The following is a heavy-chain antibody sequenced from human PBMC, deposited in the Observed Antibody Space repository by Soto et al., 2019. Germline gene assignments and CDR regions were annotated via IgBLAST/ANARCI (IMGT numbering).Heavy chain of an antibody. Sequence: QVKLVQSVAEVKKPGASVMVSCQASGYSFNNYLISWVRQARGQGPEWVGWISADNGNTNYGQKFLGRVTMTTDTSTSTAYMDLRSLRSDDTAVYYCAKVYYDTSGFFHEDHWGQGTQVSVSS. D-gene: IGHD3-22*01. CDR3: AKVYYDTSGFFHEDH. CDR1: GYSFNNYL. V-gene: IGHV1-18*01. J-gene: IGHJ1*01. CDR2: ISADNGNT.